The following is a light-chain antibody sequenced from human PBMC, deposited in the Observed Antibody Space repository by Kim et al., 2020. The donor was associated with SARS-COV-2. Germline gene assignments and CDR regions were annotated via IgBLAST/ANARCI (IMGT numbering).Light chain of an antibody. CDR3: QSYDSSNLV. J-gene: IGLJ2*01. Sequence: NFMLTQPHSVSESPGKTVTISCTRSSGSIASNYVQWYQQRPGSAPTTVIYEDNQRPSGVPDRFSGSIDSSSNSASLTISGLKTEDEADYYCQSYDSSNLVVGGGTQLTVL. CDR2: EDN. CDR1: SGSIASNY. V-gene: IGLV6-57*04.